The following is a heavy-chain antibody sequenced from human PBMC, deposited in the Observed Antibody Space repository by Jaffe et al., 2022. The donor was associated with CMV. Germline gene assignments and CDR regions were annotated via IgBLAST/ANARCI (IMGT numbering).Heavy chain of an antibody. D-gene: IGHD3-3*01. CDR2: ISGSGGST. J-gene: IGHJ4*02. Sequence: EVQLVESGGGLVQPGGSLRLSCAASGFTFSSYAMSWVRQAPGKGLEWVSAISGSGGSTYYADSVKGRFTISRDNSKNTLYLQMNSLRAEDTAVYYCAKSPPHYDFWSGYTIHTHRNYFDYWGQGTLVTVSS. CDR3: AKSPPHYDFWSGYTIHTHRNYFDY. V-gene: IGHV3-23*04. CDR1: GFTFSSYA.